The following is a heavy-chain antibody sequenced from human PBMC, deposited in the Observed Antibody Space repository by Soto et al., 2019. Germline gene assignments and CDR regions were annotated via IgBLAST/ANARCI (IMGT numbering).Heavy chain of an antibody. V-gene: IGHV4-4*02. J-gene: IGHJ4*02. Sequence: QVQLQESGPGLVKPSGTLSLTCAVSGGSISSSNWWSWVRQPPGKGLEWIGEIYHSGSTNYNPSLKSRVTTSVDKSKNQFSLKLSSVTAADTAVYYCASFSYYDSSGYYQAERGGYWGQGTLVTVSS. CDR1: GGSISSSNW. D-gene: IGHD3-22*01. CDR2: IYHSGST. CDR3: ASFSYYDSSGYYQAERGGY.